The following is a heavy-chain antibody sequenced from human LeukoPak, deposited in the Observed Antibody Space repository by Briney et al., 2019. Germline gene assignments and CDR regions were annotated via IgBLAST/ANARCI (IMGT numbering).Heavy chain of an antibody. CDR1: GFTFSNFA. CDR2: LSGSGSST. Sequence: GGSLRVSCAASGFTFSNFAMSWVRQAPGKGLEWVSGLSGSGSSTYYADSVKGRLTISRENSKNTMYLQMNSLRAEDTAVYYCAKREPGPDTYFFDHGGQGTLVTVSS. CDR3: AKREPGPDTYFFDH. V-gene: IGHV3-23*01. D-gene: IGHD1-14*01. J-gene: IGHJ4*02.